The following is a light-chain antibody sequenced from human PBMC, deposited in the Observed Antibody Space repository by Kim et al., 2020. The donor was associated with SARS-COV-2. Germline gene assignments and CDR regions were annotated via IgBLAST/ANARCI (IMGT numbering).Light chain of an antibody. J-gene: IGKJ2*01. CDR2: DAS. CDR1: QDISNY. CDR3: QQSHTFPYT. Sequence: SASLGDRVTITCQASQDISNYLNWYQQKPGKAPKFLIYDASNLETGVPSRFSGTGSGTDFTFTISSLQPEDIATYYCQQSHTFPYTFGQGTKLEI. V-gene: IGKV1-33*01.